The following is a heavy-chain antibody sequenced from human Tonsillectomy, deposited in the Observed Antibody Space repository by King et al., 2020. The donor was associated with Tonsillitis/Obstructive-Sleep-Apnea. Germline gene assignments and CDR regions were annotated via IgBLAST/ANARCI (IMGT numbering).Heavy chain of an antibody. CDR1: GFTFSSYA. CDR2: ISGVGGST. D-gene: IGHD3-3*01. Sequence: VQLVESGGGLVQPGGSLRLSCAASGFTFSSYAMSWVRQAPGKGLEWVSNISGVGGSTYYADSVKGRFTISRDNSKNTLYLQMNSLRAEDTAVYYCAKAACDVWSGYPPCHYYMDVWGKGTTVTVSS. J-gene: IGHJ6*03. V-gene: IGHV3-23*04. CDR3: AKAACDVWSGYPPCHYYMDV.